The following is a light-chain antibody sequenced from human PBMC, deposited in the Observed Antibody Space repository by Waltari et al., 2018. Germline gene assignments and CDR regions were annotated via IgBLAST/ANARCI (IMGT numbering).Light chain of an antibody. CDR3: QHYGSSPYT. CDR2: GAS. V-gene: IGKV3-20*01. Sequence: EIVLTQSPGTLSLSPGERATLSCRASQSVSTNYLARYQQKPGQAPRLIIYGASSRATGIPDRFSGSGSGTDFTLTIRRLEPEDFAVYYCQHYGSSPYTFGQGAKLEIK. CDR1: QSVSTNY. J-gene: IGKJ2*01.